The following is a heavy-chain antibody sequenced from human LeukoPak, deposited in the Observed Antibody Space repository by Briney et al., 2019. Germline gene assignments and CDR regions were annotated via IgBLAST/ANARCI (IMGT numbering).Heavy chain of an antibody. D-gene: IGHD2-8*01. Sequence: PGGSLRLSCAASGFTFSSYSMNWVRQAPGKGLEWVSSISWNSGSIGYADSVKGRFTISRDNAKNSLYLQMNSLRAEDMALYFCAKDAVGSKRGPNSVSLHRLVSYYFDSWGQGTLVTVSS. CDR3: AKDAVGSKRGPNSVSLHRLVSYYFDS. V-gene: IGHV3-9*03. J-gene: IGHJ4*02. CDR2: ISWNSGSI. CDR1: GFTFSSYS.